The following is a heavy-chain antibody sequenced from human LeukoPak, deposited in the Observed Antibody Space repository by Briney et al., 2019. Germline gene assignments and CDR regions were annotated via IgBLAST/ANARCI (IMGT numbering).Heavy chain of an antibody. CDR2: IKQDGSEK. CDR1: GFTFSSYW. D-gene: IGHD3-9*01. CDR3: ARVVLRYFDWLVGGYFDY. Sequence: PGGSLRLSCAASGFTFSSYWMSWVRQAPGKGLEWVANIKQDGSEKYYVDSVKGRFTISRDNAKNSLYLQMNSLRAEDTAVYYCARVVLRYFDWLVGGYFDYWGQGTLVTVSS. V-gene: IGHV3-7*01. J-gene: IGHJ4*02.